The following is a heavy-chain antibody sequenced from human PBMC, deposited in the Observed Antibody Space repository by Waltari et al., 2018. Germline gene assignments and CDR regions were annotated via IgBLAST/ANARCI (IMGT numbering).Heavy chain of an antibody. J-gene: IGHJ3*02. V-gene: IGHV3-21*01. D-gene: IGHD2-15*01. Sequence: EVQLVESGGGLFKPGGSLRLSCAASGFTFISYTMNWFRQAPGRGLEWVSSISSSSSYIYYADSVKGRFTISRDNAKNSLYLQMNSLRAEDTAVYYCARDNSYCSGGSCGPSAFDIWGQGTMVTVSS. CDR2: ISSSSSYI. CDR3: ARDNSYCSGGSCGPSAFDI. CDR1: GFTFISYT.